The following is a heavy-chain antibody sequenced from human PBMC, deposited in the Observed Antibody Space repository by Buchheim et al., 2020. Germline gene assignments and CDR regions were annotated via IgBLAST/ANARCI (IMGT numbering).Heavy chain of an antibody. CDR2: ISYDGSNK. D-gene: IGHD3-10*01. V-gene: IGHV3-30-3*01. CDR1: GFTFSSYA. J-gene: IGHJ4*02. Sequence: QVQLVESGGGVVQPGRSLRLSCAASGFTFSSYAMHWVRQAPGKGLEWVAVISYDGSNKYYADSVKGRFTISRDNSKNTLYLQMNSLRAEDTAVYYCARDLWVDYWGQGTL. CDR3: ARDLWVDY.